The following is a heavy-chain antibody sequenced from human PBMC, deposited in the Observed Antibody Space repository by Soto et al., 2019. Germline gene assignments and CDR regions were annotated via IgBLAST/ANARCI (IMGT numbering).Heavy chain of an antibody. CDR1: GFTFDDYA. J-gene: IGHJ4*02. D-gene: IGHD4-17*01. V-gene: IGHV3-9*01. CDR2: ISWNSGSI. Sequence: EVQLVESGGGLVQPGRSLRLSCAASGFTFDDYAMHWVRQAPGKGLEWVSGISWNSGSIGYADSVKGRFTISRDNAKNSLYLQRNSLRAEDTALYYCAKDIGDGDYFPYFDYWGQGTLVTVSS. CDR3: AKDIGDGDYFPYFDY.